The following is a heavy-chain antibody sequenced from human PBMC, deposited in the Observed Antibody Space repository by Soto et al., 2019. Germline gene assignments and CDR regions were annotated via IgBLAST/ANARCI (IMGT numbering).Heavy chain of an antibody. Sequence: GGSLRRSGAASVFTLSHYVLSCVRQSPERGLEWVSSISGSGSSVYVADSVRGRFIMSRDLSTNTVSLQMNSLRAEDTAVYYCAKVRASYLSASYFYYGLDVWGQGTTVSVSS. CDR2: ISGSGSSV. J-gene: IGHJ6*02. CDR1: VFTLSHYV. D-gene: IGHD3-10*01. CDR3: AKVRASYLSASYFYYGLDV. V-gene: IGHV3-23*01.